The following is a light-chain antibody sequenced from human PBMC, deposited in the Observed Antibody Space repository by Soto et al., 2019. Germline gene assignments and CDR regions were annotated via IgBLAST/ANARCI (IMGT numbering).Light chain of an antibody. Sequence: EIVMTQSPATLSVSPGERATLSCWASQSISSNLAWFQQKPGQAPRLLIYGASTRATSIPARFSGSGSGTEFTLTISSLQSEDFAVYYCQEYNNWPFTFGPGTKVDIK. V-gene: IGKV3-15*01. J-gene: IGKJ3*01. CDR1: QSISSN. CDR2: GAS. CDR3: QEYNNWPFT.